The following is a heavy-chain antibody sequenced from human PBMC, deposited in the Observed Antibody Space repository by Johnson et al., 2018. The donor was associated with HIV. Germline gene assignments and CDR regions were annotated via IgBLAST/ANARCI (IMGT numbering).Heavy chain of an antibody. CDR2: IKSKTDGGTT. Sequence: VQLVESGGGVVRPGGSLRLSCAASGFTFDDYGMSWVRQAPGKGLEWVSGIKSKTDGGTTDYAAPVKSRFTISRDDSKNTLYLQMNSLKTEDTAVYYCTTDRAAARDAFDIWGQGTMVTVSS. D-gene: IGHD6-13*01. V-gene: IGHV3-15*01. CDR3: TTDRAAARDAFDI. CDR1: GFTFDDYG. J-gene: IGHJ3*02.